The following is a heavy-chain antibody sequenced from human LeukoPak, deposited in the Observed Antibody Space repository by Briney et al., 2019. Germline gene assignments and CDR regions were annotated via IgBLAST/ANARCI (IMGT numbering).Heavy chain of an antibody. Sequence: GGSLRLSCEASGFTFSSYWMHWVRLAPGEGLMWVSRISGDGGSTTYADSVKGRFTISRDNAKSTVYLQLNSLRAEDTAVYYCATIGLGAYWGQGALVTVSS. V-gene: IGHV3-74*01. CDR1: GFTFSSYW. D-gene: IGHD3/OR15-3a*01. J-gene: IGHJ4*02. CDR2: ISGDGGST. CDR3: ATIGLGAY.